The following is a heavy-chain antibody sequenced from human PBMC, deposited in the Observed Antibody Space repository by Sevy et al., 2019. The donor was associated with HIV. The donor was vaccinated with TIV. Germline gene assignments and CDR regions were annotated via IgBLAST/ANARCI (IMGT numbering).Heavy chain of an antibody. V-gene: IGHV3-11*06. Sequence: GGSLRLSCEVSGFIFSDFYMSWIRQAPGKGLEWISFISCRDTYTNYTKSVKGRFTISRDNAKNSLYRQMDSLRVEDTAVYYCAREIREFLSPTSFDLWGQGTLVTVSS. J-gene: IGHJ5*01. CDR1: GFIFSDFY. CDR3: AREIREFLSPTSFDL. D-gene: IGHD3-10*01. CDR2: ISCRDTYT.